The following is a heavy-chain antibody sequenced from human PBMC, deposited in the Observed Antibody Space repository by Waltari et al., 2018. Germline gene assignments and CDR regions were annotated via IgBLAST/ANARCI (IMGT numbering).Heavy chain of an antibody. D-gene: IGHD6-13*01. J-gene: IGHJ4*02. CDR3: ARGQQQQDFDY. V-gene: IGHV3-48*03. Sequence: EVQLVESGGGLVQPRGSLRLSCAASGFTFSSFEMNWVRQAPGKGLEWVSYMSSSGSTIYYADSVKGRFTSSRDNAKNSLYLQMNSLRAEDTAVYYCARGQQQQDFDYWGQGTLVTVSS. CDR1: GFTFSSFE. CDR2: MSSSGSTI.